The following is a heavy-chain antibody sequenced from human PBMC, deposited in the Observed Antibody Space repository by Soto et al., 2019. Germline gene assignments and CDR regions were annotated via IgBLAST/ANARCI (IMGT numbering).Heavy chain of an antibody. V-gene: IGHV4-61*08. CDR3: ARANYDFWSGLHQGGMDV. J-gene: IGHJ6*02. CDR1: GGSVSSGDYY. Sequence: SETLSLTCTVSGGSVSSGDYYWSWIRQPPGKGLEWIGHIYYSGSTSFNPSLKSRVTISVDTSKNQFSLKLSSVTAADTAVYYCARANYDFWSGLHQGGMDVWGQGTTVTVSS. D-gene: IGHD3-3*01. CDR2: IYYSGST.